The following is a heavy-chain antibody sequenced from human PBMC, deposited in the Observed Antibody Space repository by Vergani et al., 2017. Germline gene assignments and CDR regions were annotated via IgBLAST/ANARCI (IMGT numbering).Heavy chain of an antibody. J-gene: IGHJ6*02. CDR1: GGTFSSYA. CDR3: ARRIAVAGTHYYGMDV. D-gene: IGHD6-19*01. V-gene: IGHV1-69*01. CDR2: IIPIFGTA. Sequence: QVQLVQSGAEVKKPGSSVKVSCKASGGTFSSYAISWVRQAPGQWLEWMGGIIPIFGTANYAQKFQGRVTITADESTGTAYMELSSLRSEDTAVYYCARRIAVAGTHYYGMDVWGQGTTVTGSS.